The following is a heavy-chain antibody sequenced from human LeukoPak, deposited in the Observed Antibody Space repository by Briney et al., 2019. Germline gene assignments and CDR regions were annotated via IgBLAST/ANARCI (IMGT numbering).Heavy chain of an antibody. V-gene: IGHV3-23*01. CDR3: AKRKDLGYCSSTSCYYYFDY. CDR2: NGGSGGSK. CDR1: GFTFNNYA. D-gene: IGHD2-2*01. Sequence: SGGSLRLSCVASGFTFNNYAMSWVRQAPGKGLEWVSANGGSGGSKYYADSVKGRFTVSRDNSENTLYLQMNSLRAEDTAIYYCAKRKDLGYCSSTSCYYYFDYWGQGTLVTVSS. J-gene: IGHJ4*02.